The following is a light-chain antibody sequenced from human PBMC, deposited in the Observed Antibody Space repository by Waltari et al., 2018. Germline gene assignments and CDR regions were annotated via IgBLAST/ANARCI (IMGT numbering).Light chain of an antibody. CDR3: AAWDDRLKGWV. CDR1: NSNVGGSS. Sequence: QSVLTQPPSASGTPGQRVTVSCSGTNSNVGGSSLNWYQQLPGTAPKLLIYDVDQRPSGVPDRFSGSKSATSASLAISDLQSEDEADYYCAAWDDRLKGWVFGGGTKVTVL. V-gene: IGLV1-44*01. CDR2: DVD. J-gene: IGLJ3*02.